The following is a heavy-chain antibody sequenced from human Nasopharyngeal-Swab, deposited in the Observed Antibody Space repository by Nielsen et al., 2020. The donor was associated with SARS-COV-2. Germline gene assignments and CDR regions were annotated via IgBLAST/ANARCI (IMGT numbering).Heavy chain of an antibody. D-gene: IGHD4-11*01. J-gene: IGHJ6*02. CDR2: IYPGDSDT. CDR1: GFSFTSYW. CDR3: ARLATVTTNYYYYGMDV. V-gene: IGHV5-51*01. Sequence: GVSLKISCKGSGFSFTSYWIGWVRQTPGKGLEWMGIIYPGDSDTRYSLSFQGQVTISADKSISTACLQWSSLKASDTAMYYCARLATVTTNYYYYGMDVWGQGTTVTVSS.